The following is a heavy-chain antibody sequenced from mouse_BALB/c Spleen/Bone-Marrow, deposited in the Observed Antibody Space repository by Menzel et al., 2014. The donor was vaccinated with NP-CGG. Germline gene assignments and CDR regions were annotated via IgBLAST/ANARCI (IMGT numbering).Heavy chain of an antibody. CDR1: GFTFSSFG. CDR2: ISSGSSTV. CDR3: ARSGSSSGYFDY. D-gene: IGHD1-1*01. V-gene: IGHV5-17*02. J-gene: IGHJ2*01. Sequence: DVMLVESGGGLVQPGGSRKLSCAASGFTFSSFGMHWVRQAPEKGLEWDAYISSGSSTVYYADKVMGRFTTSRDNPKNTLFLQVTSLRSEDTAMYYCARSGSSSGYFDYWGQGTTLTVSS.